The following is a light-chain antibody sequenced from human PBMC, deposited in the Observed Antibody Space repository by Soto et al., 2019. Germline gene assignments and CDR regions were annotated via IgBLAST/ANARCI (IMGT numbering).Light chain of an antibody. CDR3: QQYETYAT. CDR2: KAS. Sequence: IQMTQSPATLPASVGDSVTITCRASQSVGRWLAWYQQKPGKAPQVLIYKASDLKSGVPSRFSGSGSGTEFTLTISRLQPDDSATYYCQQYETYATFGQGTKVDIK. CDR1: QSVGRW. J-gene: IGKJ1*01. V-gene: IGKV1-5*03.